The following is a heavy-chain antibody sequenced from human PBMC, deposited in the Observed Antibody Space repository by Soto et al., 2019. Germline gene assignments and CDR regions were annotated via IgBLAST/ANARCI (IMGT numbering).Heavy chain of an antibody. D-gene: IGHD4-4*01. V-gene: IGHV3-23*01. CDR3: AKDGGGYSNYGGAVSS. J-gene: IGHJ4*02. Sequence: EVQLLESGGGLVQPGGSLRLSCAASGFTFSSYAMSWVRQAPGKGLEWVSAISGSGGSTYYADSVKGRFTISRDNSKKTWYLQMNSLRDEDTGVYYCAKDGGGYSNYGGAVSSWGQGTLVTVSS. CDR1: GFTFSSYA. CDR2: ISGSGGST.